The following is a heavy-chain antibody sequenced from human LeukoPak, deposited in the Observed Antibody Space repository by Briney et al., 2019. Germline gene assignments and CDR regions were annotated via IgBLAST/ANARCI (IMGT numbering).Heavy chain of an antibody. CDR2: IYYSGST. CDR1: GGSISSGDYY. Sequence: PSQTLSLTCTVSGGSISSGDYYWSWIRQPPGKGLEWIGYIYYSGSTNYNPSLKSRVTISVDTSKNQFSLKLSSVTAADTAVYYCARGDYDSSGYYCVGYWGQGTLVTVSS. D-gene: IGHD3-22*01. CDR3: ARGDYDSSGYYCVGY. J-gene: IGHJ4*02. V-gene: IGHV4-61*08.